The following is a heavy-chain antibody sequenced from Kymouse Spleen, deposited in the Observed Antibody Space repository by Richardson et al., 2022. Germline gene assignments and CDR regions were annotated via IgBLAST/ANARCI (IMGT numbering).Heavy chain of an antibody. CDR3: ARESPLLWFGESLFDY. CDR2: INHSGST. CDR1: GGSFSGYY. D-gene: IGHD3-10*01. V-gene: IGHV4-34*01. Sequence: QVQLQQWGAGLLKPSETLSLTCAVYGGSFSGYYWSWIRQPPGKGLEWIGEINHSGSTNYNPSLKSRVTISVDTSKNQFSLKLSSVTAADTAVYYCARESPLLWFGESLFDYWGQGTLVTVSS. J-gene: IGHJ4*02.